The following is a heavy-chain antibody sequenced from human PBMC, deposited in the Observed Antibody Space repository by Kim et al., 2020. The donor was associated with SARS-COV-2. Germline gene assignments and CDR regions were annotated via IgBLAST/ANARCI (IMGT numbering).Heavy chain of an antibody. Sequence: SVKGRFTISQDNTKNTLYLKMNSLGAEDTAVYYCAKAQDYFMVRERYFDYWGQGTLVTVSS. D-gene: IGHD3-10*01. J-gene: IGHJ4*02. CDR3: AKAQDYFMVRERYFDY. V-gene: IGHV3-23*01.